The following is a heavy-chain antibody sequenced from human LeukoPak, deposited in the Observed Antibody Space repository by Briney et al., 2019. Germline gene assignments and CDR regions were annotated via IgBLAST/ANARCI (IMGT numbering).Heavy chain of an antibody. CDR2: IRYDGSNK. CDR3: AKGYYSGSGSYWMGYDAFDI. V-gene: IGHV3-30*02. CDR1: GFTFNNYA. D-gene: IGHD3-10*01. Sequence: PGGSLRLSCAASGFTFNNYAMSWVRQAPGKGLEWVAFIRYDGSNKYYADSVKGRFTISRDNSKNTLFLQMNSLRAEDTGVYYCAKGYYSGSGSYWMGYDAFDIWGQGTMVTVSS. J-gene: IGHJ3*02.